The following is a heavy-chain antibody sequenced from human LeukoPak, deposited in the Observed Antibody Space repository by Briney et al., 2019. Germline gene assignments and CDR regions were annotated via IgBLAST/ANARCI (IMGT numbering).Heavy chain of an antibody. CDR3: ARVDSELWFGEIFDY. Sequence: ASVKVSCKASGYTFNTYGISWVRQAPGQGLEWMGWSNIYKGDTKYAQNFQGRVTMTTDTSTNTANMELRSLRFDDTAVYYCARVDSELWFGEIFDYWGQGTLVTVSS. CDR2: SNIYKGDT. D-gene: IGHD3-10*01. V-gene: IGHV1-18*01. CDR1: GYTFNTYG. J-gene: IGHJ4*02.